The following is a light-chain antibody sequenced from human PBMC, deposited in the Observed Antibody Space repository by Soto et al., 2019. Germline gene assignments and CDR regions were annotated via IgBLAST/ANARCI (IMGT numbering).Light chain of an antibody. CDR1: SSDVGTYDY. CDR3: ISYTRTSTYV. CDR2: DVS. Sequence: QCVLTKPASVSGSPGQSITISCTGTSSDVGTYDYVSWYQQYPGKAPKLMIYDVSNRPSGVSNRFSGSKSGNTASLTISGLQAEDEADYYCISYTRTSTYVFGAGTKVTVL. V-gene: IGLV2-14*01. J-gene: IGLJ1*01.